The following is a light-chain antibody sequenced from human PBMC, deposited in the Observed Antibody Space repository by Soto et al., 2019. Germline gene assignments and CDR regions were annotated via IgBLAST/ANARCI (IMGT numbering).Light chain of an antibody. J-gene: IGKJ5*01. CDR1: HEIFSS. V-gene: IGKV1-9*01. Sequence: DIPLTQSPSFLSASVGETVIITCRASHEIFSSLAWYQQKAGKAPKLLIHSASTLNSGVPSRFSGSGSGTEFTLTISVLQPDDFATYQLQHLNSFPPITFAQGTRLDVK. CDR3: QHLNSFPPIT. CDR2: SAS.